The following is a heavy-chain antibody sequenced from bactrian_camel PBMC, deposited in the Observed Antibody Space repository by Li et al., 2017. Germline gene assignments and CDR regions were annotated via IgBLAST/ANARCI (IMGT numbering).Heavy chain of an antibody. J-gene: IGHJ6*01. CDR3: AAVDPAYSRGYYFAPADFGY. CDR1: GFTFSNNW. CDR2: ISIDGINT. D-gene: IGHD2*01. Sequence: QVQLVESGGGLVQPGGSLTLSCAASGFTFSNNWMHWVRQAPGKGLEWVSSISIDGINTYYADSVKGRFTMSRDNDKNTVYLQMNSLTSEDTALYYCAAVDPAYSRGYYFAPADFGYWGQGTQVTVS. V-gene: IGHV3S6*01.